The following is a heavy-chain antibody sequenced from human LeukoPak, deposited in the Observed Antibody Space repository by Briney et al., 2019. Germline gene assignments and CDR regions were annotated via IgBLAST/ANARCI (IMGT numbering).Heavy chain of an antibody. D-gene: IGHD3-10*01. J-gene: IGHJ5*02. CDR1: GGTFSSYA. V-gene: IGHV1-69*04. CDR2: IIPILGIA. CDR3: ARDLGLRGVTNWFDP. Sequence: SVKVSCKASGGTFSSYAISWVRQAPGQGLEWMGRIIPILGIANYAQKFQGRLTMTRDTSTSTVYMELSSLRSEDTAVYYCARDLGLRGVTNWFDPWGQGTLVTVSS.